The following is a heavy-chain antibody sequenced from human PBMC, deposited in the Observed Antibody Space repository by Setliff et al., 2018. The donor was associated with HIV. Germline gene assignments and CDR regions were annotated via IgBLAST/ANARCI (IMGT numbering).Heavy chain of an antibody. CDR3: ASGSGYCKNGNCYIGVHKNPDKYYFDY. CDR2: SIPLFGTV. V-gene: IGHV1-69*05. Sequence: SVKVSCKASGYTFSSNSALTWVRQAPGQGLEWMGGSIPLFGTVKYAQKFQGRVTLTTDELMKTAYMELSSLRSEDPAVYYCASGSGYCKNGNCYIGVHKNPDKYYFDYWGQGTLVTVSS. D-gene: IGHD2-8*01. J-gene: IGHJ4*02. CDR1: GYTFSSNSA.